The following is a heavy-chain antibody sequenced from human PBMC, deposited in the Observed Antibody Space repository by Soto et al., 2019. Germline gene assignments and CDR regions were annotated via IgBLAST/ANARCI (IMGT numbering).Heavy chain of an antibody. V-gene: IGHV3-23*01. D-gene: IGHD3-10*01. CDR2: ISGSGGST. CDR1: GFTFSSYA. Sequence: EVQLLESGGGLVQPGGSLRLSCAASGFTFSSYAMSWVHQAPGKGLEWVSAISGSGGSTYYADSVKGRFTISRDNSKNTLYLQMNSLRAEDTAVYYCAKRGGDGWGFNYMDVWGKGTTVTVSS. J-gene: IGHJ6*03. CDR3: AKRGGDGWGFNYMDV.